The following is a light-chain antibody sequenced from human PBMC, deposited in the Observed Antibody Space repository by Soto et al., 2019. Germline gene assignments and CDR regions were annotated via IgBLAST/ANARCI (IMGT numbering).Light chain of an antibody. J-gene: IGLJ1*01. CDR1: SSDVGSYNF. CDR3: CSYERSSTYYV. Sequence: QSALTQPASVSGSPGQSITISCTGTSSDVGSYNFVSWYQQYPGKAPKLMIYEGSKRPSGVSNRFSGSKSDNTASLTISGLQAEDEADYYCCSYERSSTYYVFGTGTKVTVL. V-gene: IGLV2-23*01. CDR2: EGS.